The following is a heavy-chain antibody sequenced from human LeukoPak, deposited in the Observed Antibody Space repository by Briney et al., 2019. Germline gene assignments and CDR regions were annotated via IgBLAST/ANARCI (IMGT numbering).Heavy chain of an antibody. V-gene: IGHV3-23*01. CDR2: LSGSGADT. Sequence: PGGSLRLSCAASGFTFSKNAMSWVRQAPGKGLEWVSSLSGSGADTYYADSVKGRFTISRDNAKNTAYLQMNSLRAEDTAVYYCARDSGYCSGGSCYESIVEYFQHWGQGTLVTVSS. J-gene: IGHJ1*01. CDR3: ARDSGYCSGGSCYESIVEYFQH. CDR1: GFTFSKNA. D-gene: IGHD2-15*01.